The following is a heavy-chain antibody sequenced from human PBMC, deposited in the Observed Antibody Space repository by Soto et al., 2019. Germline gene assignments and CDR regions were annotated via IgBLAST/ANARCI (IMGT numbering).Heavy chain of an antibody. CDR1: GGTFSSYT. J-gene: IGHJ4*02. Sequence: QVQLVQSGAEVKKPGSSVKVSCKASGGTFSSYTISWVRQAPGQGLEWMGRIIPILGIANYVQKFQGRVTITADKSTSTAYMELSSLRSEDTAVYYCAREEDYGDYVVDYWGQGTLVTVSS. CDR3: AREEDYGDYVVDY. V-gene: IGHV1-69*08. D-gene: IGHD4-17*01. CDR2: IIPILGIA.